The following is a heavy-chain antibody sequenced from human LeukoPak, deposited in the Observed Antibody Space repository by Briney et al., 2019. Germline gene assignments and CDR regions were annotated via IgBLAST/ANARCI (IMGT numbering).Heavy chain of an antibody. CDR1: GYTFTGYY. CDR3: ARDRAVLRAFDI. CDR2: INPNSGGT. J-gene: IGHJ3*02. V-gene: IGHV1-2*02. Sequence: ASVKVSYKASGYTFTGYYMHWVRQAPGQGLEWMGWINPNSGGTNYAQKFQGRVTMTRDTSISTAYMELSRLRSDDTAVYYCARDRAVLRAFDIWGQGTMVTVSS. D-gene: IGHD6-19*01.